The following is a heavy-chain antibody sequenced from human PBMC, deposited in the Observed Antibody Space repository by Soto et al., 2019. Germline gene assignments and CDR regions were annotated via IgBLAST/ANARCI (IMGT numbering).Heavy chain of an antibody. CDR1: GFTFSSYA. V-gene: IGHV3-23*01. Sequence: GGSLRLSCAASGFTFSSYAMSWVRQAPGKGLEWVSAISGSGGSTYYADSVKGRFTISRDNSKNTLYLQMNSLRAEDTAVYYCAKQVPWFGELLMYYYGMDVWGQGTTVTVSS. J-gene: IGHJ6*02. D-gene: IGHD3-10*01. CDR3: AKQVPWFGELLMYYYGMDV. CDR2: ISGSGGST.